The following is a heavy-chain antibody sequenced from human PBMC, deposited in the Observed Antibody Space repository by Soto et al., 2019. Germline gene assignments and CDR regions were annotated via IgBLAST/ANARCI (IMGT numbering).Heavy chain of an antibody. CDR1: GGTFSSNA. J-gene: IGHJ6*02. D-gene: IGHD2-2*01. CDR3: ARFPPAPPAHYYYGMDV. Sequence: GASVKVSCKASGGTFSSNAISWVRQAAGQGLEWMGGIIPILDTAKYAQKFQGRVTITADKSTSTAYMEVGSLRSEDTAVYYCARFPPAPPAHYYYGMDVWGQGTTVTVS. V-gene: IGHV1-69*10. CDR2: IIPILDTA.